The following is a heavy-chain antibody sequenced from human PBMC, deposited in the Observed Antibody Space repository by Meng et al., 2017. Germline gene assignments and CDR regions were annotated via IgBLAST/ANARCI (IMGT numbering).Heavy chain of an antibody. J-gene: IGHJ4*02. Sequence: VQLVESGVGLVQPGGSLRLSFAAFGFTFNNYWMHWVRQVPGKGLVWVSRISGDGSITNYADSVKGRFTISRDNAKNTLYLQMNSLRPEDTAVYYCLDEAPRSDYWGQGSLVTVSS. CDR1: GFTFNNYW. CDR2: ISGDGSIT. CDR3: LDEAPRSDY. V-gene: IGHV3-74*01. D-gene: IGHD1-1*01.